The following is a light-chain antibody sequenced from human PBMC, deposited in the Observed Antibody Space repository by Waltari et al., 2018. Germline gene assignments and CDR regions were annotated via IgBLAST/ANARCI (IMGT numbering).Light chain of an antibody. V-gene: IGKV3-20*01. CDR2: GTS. CDR1: QSVTIIS. CDR3: QQYDGEVVT. J-gene: IGKJ4*01. Sequence: CRASQSVTIISLTWYQKKLGQAPRLLIYGTSRRATGSPDRISGSESGTDFTLTISRLEPEDFAVYYCQQYDGEVVTFGGGTKVEI.